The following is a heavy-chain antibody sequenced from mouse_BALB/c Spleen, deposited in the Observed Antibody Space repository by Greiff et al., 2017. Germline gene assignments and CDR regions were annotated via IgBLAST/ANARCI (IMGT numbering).Heavy chain of an antibody. Sequence: VQLQQSGAELMKPGASVKISCKATGYTFSSYWIEWVKQRPGHGLEWIGEILPGSGSTNYNEKFKGKATFTADTSSNTAYMQLSSLTSEDSAVYYCARGKSNYYAMDYWGQGTSVTVSS. V-gene: IGHV1-9*01. CDR2: ILPGSGST. J-gene: IGHJ4*01. D-gene: IGHD2-5*01. CDR1: GYTFSSYW. CDR3: ARGKSNYYAMDY.